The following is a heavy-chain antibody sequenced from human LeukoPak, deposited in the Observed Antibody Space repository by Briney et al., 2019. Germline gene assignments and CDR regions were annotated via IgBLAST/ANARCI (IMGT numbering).Heavy chain of an antibody. D-gene: IGHD3-22*01. CDR2: ISSYSTYI. V-gene: IGHV3-21*01. CDR3: ATDSFAGYDSSGYSSYDY. J-gene: IGHJ4*02. Sequence: PGWSLRLYCAASGFSFSDYSMNWVRQAPRKGLEWVSFISSYSTYIYYADSLKGRFTISRDNAKNSLYLQMNILRAEDTAVYYCATDSFAGYDSSGYSSYDYWGQGTLVTVSS. CDR1: GFSFSDYS.